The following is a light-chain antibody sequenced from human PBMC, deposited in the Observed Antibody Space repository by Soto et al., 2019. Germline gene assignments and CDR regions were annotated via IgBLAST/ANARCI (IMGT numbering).Light chain of an antibody. Sequence: QAVLTQSPSASASLGASVKLTCTLSSGHSSYVIAWHQQQPEKGPRYLMKLNSDGSHSKGDGIPDRFSGSSSGAERYLTISSLQSEDEADYYCQTWGTGPAVFGGGTQLTVL. J-gene: IGLJ7*01. V-gene: IGLV4-69*01. CDR2: LNSDGSH. CDR1: SGHSSYV. CDR3: QTWGTGPAV.